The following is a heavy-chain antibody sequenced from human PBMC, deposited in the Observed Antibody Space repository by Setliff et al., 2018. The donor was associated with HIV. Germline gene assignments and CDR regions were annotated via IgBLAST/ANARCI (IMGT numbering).Heavy chain of an antibody. D-gene: IGHD3-3*01. CDR3: ARGRRYDFWSGSQDWFDP. V-gene: IGHV4-34*01. CDR1: GGSFSGYY. J-gene: IGHJ5*02. Sequence: SETLSLTCAVYGGSFSGYYWSWIRQPPGKGLEWIGEINHSGSANYNPSLKSRVTISVDTSKNQFSLKLSSVTAADTAVYYCARGRRYDFWSGSQDWFDPWGQGTLVTVSS. CDR2: INHSGSA.